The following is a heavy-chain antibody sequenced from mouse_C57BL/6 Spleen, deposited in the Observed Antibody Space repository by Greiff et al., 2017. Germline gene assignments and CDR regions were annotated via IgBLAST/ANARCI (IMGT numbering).Heavy chain of an antibody. CDR1: GYSFTGYY. CDR2: INPSTGGT. J-gene: IGHJ2*01. CDR3: ARLGRPYYCDY. Sequence: EVQLQQSGPELVKPGASVKISCTASGYSFTGYYMNWVKQSPEKSLEWIGEINPSTGGTTYTQKFKAKATLTVDKSSSTAYMQLKSLTSEDSAVYYCARLGRPYYCDYGGKGTTLTVSS. V-gene: IGHV1-42*01. D-gene: IGHD4-1*01.